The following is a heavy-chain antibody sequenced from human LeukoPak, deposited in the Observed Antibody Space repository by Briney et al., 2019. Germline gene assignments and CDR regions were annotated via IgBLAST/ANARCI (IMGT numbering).Heavy chain of an antibody. CDR1: LLPFNIYA. V-gene: IGHV3-23*01. Sequence: PGGPLSLSCSPSLLPFNIYAMRWAPAAPGEARECFSFISGSGGSTYYADSVQGRFTISRDNSKNTLYLQMDSLTAADTAVYYCIRYASGSRYEGAVWGQGTTVTVSS. CDR2: ISGSGGST. J-gene: IGHJ6*02. CDR3: IRYASGSRYEGAV. D-gene: IGHD3-10*01.